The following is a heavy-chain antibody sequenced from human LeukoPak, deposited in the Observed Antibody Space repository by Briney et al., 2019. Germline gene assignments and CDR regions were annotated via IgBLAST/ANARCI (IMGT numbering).Heavy chain of an antibody. CDR3: ARQSYWVGGYYYGMDV. CDR1: GFTFSSYW. V-gene: IGHV3-30*03. D-gene: IGHD2-21*01. CDR2: ISSDGSNK. Sequence: GGSLRLSCVASGFTFSSYWMSWVRQAPGKGLEWVAVISSDGSNKYYGDSVKGRFTISRDNSKNTLYLQMNTLRAEDTAVYYCARQSYWVGGYYYGMDVWGQGTTVTVSS. J-gene: IGHJ6*02.